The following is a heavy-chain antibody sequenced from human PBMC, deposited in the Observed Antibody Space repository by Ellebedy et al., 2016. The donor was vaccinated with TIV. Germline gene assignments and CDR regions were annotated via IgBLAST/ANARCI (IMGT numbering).Heavy chain of an antibody. V-gene: IGHV3-23*01. CDR2: INRDGGSI. D-gene: IGHD5-18*01. Sequence: PGGSLRLSCAASGFTFSTYGMTWVRQAPGKGLEWVAGINRDGGSIHHADSVKGRFTISRDNSKNTLYLQMNSLRAEDTAVYYCAKETYFYGYRDCWGQGSLVTVSS. J-gene: IGHJ4*02. CDR1: GFTFSTYG. CDR3: AKETYFYGYRDC.